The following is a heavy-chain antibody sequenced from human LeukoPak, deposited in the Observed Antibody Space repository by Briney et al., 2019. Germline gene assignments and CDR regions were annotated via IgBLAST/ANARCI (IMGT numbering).Heavy chain of an antibody. J-gene: IGHJ4*02. CDR3: AKGRCSGGSCYGDAEFDY. Sequence: GTSLRLSCAASGFTSSSYGIHWVRQAPGEGLEWVAGISYDGSNKYYADSVKGRTTISRDNSKNTVYLQMNSLRVEDTAVYYCAKGRCSGGSCYGDAEFDYWGQGTLVTVSS. V-gene: IGHV3-30*18. CDR1: GFTSSSYG. D-gene: IGHD2-15*01. CDR2: ISYDGSNK.